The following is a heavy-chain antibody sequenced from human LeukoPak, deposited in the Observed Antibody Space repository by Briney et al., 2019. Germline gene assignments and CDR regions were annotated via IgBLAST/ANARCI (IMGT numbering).Heavy chain of an antibody. CDR1: GFTFSDYY. Sequence: PGGSLRLSCAASGFTFSDYYMSWIRQAPGKGLEWVSYISSSGSTIYYADSVKGRFTISRDNAKNSLYLQMNSLRAEDTAVYYCARERYCSGGSCYSGYFDYWGQGTLVTVSS. CDR3: ARERYCSGGSCYSGYFDY. D-gene: IGHD2-15*01. J-gene: IGHJ4*02. V-gene: IGHV3-11*04. CDR2: ISSSGSTI.